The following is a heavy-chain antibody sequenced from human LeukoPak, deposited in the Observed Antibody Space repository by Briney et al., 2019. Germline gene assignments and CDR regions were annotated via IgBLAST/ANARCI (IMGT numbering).Heavy chain of an antibody. V-gene: IGHV1-3*01. CDR2: INAGNGNT. Sequence: ASVKVSCKASGYTFTSYAMHSVRQAPGQRLEWMGWINAGNGNTKYSQKFQGRVTMTRNTSISTAYMELSSLRSEDTAVYYCARGPPEIWPWGQGTLVTVSS. J-gene: IGHJ5*02. CDR3: ARGPPEIWP. CDR1: GYTFTSYA. D-gene: IGHD2-15*01.